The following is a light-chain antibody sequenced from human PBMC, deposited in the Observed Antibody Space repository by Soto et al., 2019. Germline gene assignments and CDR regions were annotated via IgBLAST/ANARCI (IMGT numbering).Light chain of an antibody. V-gene: IGKV1-9*01. CDR1: QAISSY. J-gene: IGKJ3*01. CDR3: QQLNSFPFT. Sequence: DIQLTQSPSFLSASVGDRVTITCRASQAISSYLAWYQQKPGKAPKLLVYAASTLQSGVPSRFSGSGSGTEFTLTISSLQPEDFATYYCQQLNSFPFTFGPGTKVLIK. CDR2: AAS.